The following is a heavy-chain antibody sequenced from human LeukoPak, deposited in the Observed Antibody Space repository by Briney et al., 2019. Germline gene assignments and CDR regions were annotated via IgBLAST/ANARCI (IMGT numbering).Heavy chain of an antibody. D-gene: IGHD3-3*01. CDR3: AKDRALAAYDFWSGYYDYDY. V-gene: IGHV3-23*01. CDR1: GFTFSSYA. Sequence: GGSLRLSCAASGFTFSSYAMSWVRQAPGKGLEWVSAISGSGGSTCYADSVKGRFTISREHSKNTLYLQMNSLRAEDTAVYYCAKDRALAAYDFWSGYYDYDYWGQGTLVTVSS. CDR2: ISGSGGST. J-gene: IGHJ4*02.